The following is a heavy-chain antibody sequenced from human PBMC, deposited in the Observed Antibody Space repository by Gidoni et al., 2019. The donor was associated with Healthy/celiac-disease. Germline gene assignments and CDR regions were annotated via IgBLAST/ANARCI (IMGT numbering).Heavy chain of an antibody. CDR1: GRTFSRSA. V-gene: IGHV1-69*01. Sequence: QVQLVQSGAEVKKSGSSLKVSCKDSGRTFSRSAISWVRQAPGQGLEWMGGIIPIFGTANYAQKFQGRVTITADESTSTAYMELSSLRSEDTAGYYCARDHRLSSGHNYGMDVWGQGTTVTVSS. J-gene: IGHJ6*02. CDR3: ARDHRLSSGHNYGMDV. D-gene: IGHD3-22*01. CDR2: IIPIFGTA.